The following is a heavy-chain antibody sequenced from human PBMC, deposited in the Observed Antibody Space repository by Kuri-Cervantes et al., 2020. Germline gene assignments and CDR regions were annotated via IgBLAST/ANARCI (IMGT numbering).Heavy chain of an antibody. CDR3: ARDTDTGYDSHYFDY. Sequence: GSLRLSCAVSGYSISSGYYWGWIRQPPGKGLEWIGSIYHSGSTYYNPSLKSRVTISVDTSKNQFSLKLSSVTAADTAVYYCARDTDTGYDSHYFDYWGQGTLVTVSS. V-gene: IGHV4-38-2*02. CDR2: IYHSGST. J-gene: IGHJ4*02. CDR1: GYSISSGYY. D-gene: IGHD5-12*01.